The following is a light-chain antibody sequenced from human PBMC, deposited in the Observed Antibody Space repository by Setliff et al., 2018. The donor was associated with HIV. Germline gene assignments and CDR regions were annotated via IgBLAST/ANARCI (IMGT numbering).Light chain of an antibody. CDR1: SSNIGAGYD. CDR2: GNI. CDR3: SSYSSISTQM. V-gene: IGLV1-40*01. Sequence: QSVLTQPPSVSGAPGQRVTISCTGSSSNIGAGYDVHWYQHLPGTAPKLLIYGNINRPSGVPDRFSGSKSGTSASLAITGLQAEDEADYYFSSYSSISTQMFGTGTKVTVL. J-gene: IGLJ1*01.